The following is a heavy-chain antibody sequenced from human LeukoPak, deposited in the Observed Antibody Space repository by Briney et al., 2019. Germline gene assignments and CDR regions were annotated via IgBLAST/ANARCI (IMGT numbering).Heavy chain of an antibody. V-gene: IGHV1-69*04. CDR2: IIPILGIA. D-gene: IGHD5-18*01. CDR3: AKQVGIQLWSYFDY. J-gene: IGHJ4*02. Sequence: ASVKVSCKASGGTFSSYAISWVRQAPGQGLEWMGRIIPILGIANYAQKFQGRVTITADKSTSTAYMELSSLRSEDTAVYYCAKQVGIQLWSYFDYWGQGTLVTVSS. CDR1: GGTFSSYA.